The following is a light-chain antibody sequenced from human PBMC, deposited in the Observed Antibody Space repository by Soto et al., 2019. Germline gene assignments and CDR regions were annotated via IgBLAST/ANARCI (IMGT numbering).Light chain of an antibody. CDR1: SGDIGSYNR. Sequence: QSVLTQPASVSGSPGQSITISCTGTSGDIGSYNRVSWYQQHPGKAPKLRIYEVTDRPSGVSNRFSGSKSGNTASLTISGLQAEDEAEYYCSSYTNINTRACVFGTGTQLTVL. J-gene: IGLJ1*01. V-gene: IGLV2-14*01. CDR3: SSYTNINTRACV. CDR2: EVT.